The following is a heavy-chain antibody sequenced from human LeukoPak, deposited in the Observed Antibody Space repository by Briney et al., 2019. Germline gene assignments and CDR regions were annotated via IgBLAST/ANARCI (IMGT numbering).Heavy chain of an antibody. CDR1: GFTCSSYG. D-gene: IGHD3-22*01. Sequence: GGSLRLSCAASGFTCSSYGMNWVLQAPGKVLEWVSSISSSSSYIYYADSVKGRFTISRDNAENSLYLQMNSLRAEDTAVYYCARDHPYYYDSSGSPPTDWGQGTLVTVSS. CDR2: ISSSSSYI. CDR3: ARDHPYYYDSSGSPPTD. V-gene: IGHV3-21*01. J-gene: IGHJ4*02.